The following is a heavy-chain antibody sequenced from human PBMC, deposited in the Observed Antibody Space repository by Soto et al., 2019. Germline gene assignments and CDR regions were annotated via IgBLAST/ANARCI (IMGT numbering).Heavy chain of an antibody. CDR1: GFPFSAYN. CDR2: ITVGSSHI. Sequence: XGSLRLSCTGSGFPFSAYNINWVRQAPGKGLEWVSSITVGSSHIYQPNSMKGRFTISRDDAKNSVYLQIDSLRDEDTALYYCSRSPEVGVRGAYWGQGTLVTVSS. J-gene: IGHJ4*02. CDR3: SRSPEVGVRGAY. V-gene: IGHV3-21*01. D-gene: IGHD3-16*01.